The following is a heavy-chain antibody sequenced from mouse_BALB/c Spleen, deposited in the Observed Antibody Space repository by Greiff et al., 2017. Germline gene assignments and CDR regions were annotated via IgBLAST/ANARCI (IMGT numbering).Heavy chain of an antibody. Sequence: EVQLQQSGAELVKPGASVKLSCTASGFNIKDTYMHWVRQRPEQGLEWIGRIDPANGNTKYDPKFQGKATITADTSSNTAYLQLSSLTSEDTAVYYCARGGWLRSYYAMDYWGQGTSVTVSS. CDR2: IDPANGNT. CDR3: ARGGWLRSYYAMDY. J-gene: IGHJ4*01. CDR1: GFNIKDTY. V-gene: IGHV14-3*02. D-gene: IGHD2-2*01.